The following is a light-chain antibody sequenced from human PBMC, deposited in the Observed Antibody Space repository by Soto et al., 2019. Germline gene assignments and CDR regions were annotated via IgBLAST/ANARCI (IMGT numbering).Light chain of an antibody. J-gene: IGLJ2*01. Sequence: QSALTQPASVSGSPGQLITISCTGTSRDVGAYNYVSWYQQHPGKAPKLMIYDVSDRPSGVSNRFSGSKTGNTASLTISGLQTEDEADYYCSSYTNSRTLVFGGGTKLTVL. V-gene: IGLV2-14*01. CDR1: SRDVGAYNY. CDR2: DVS. CDR3: SSYTNSRTLV.